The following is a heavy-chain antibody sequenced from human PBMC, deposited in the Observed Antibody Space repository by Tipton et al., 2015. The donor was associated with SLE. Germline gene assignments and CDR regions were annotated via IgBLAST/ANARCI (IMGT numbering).Heavy chain of an antibody. D-gene: IGHD2-15*01. CDR3: ARTGGRDAFDF. CDR2: FSPSGGSR. Sequence: QLVQSGAEVKKPGASVKVSCTASGYSFTNFHIHWVRQAPGQGLEWLGIFSPSGGSRSYALKFQGRVTMTGDTSTSTVYMEVSSLRSEDTAVYYCARTGGRDAFDFWGQGTLVTVSS. CDR1: GYSFTNFH. V-gene: IGHV1-46*01. J-gene: IGHJ3*01.